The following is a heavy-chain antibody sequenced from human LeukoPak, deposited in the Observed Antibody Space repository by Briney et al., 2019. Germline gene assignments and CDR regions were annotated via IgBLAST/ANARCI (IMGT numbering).Heavy chain of an antibody. Sequence: SVKVSCKASGGTFSTYAISWVRQAPGQGLEWMGRVIPMFGTADYAQKFQGRVTITADKSTSTAYMELNNLSSEDTALYYCARVATVGSLDNWGQGTLVTVSS. J-gene: IGHJ4*02. CDR1: GGTFSTYA. CDR3: ARVATVGSLDN. D-gene: IGHD4-23*01. CDR2: VIPMFGTA. V-gene: IGHV1-69*06.